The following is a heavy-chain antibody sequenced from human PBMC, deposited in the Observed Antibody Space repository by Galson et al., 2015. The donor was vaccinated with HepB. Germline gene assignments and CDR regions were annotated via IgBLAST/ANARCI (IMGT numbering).Heavy chain of an antibody. CDR2: ISYSGST. Sequence: SEPLSLTCTVSGGSVRTYYWSWIRQPPGKGLEWIGDISYSGSTKHNPSLKSRVTISVDTSKNQFSLKLGSVTAADTAVYYCATITRSGWGLGTFDFWGQGTLVTVSS. CDR3: ATITRSGWGLGTFDF. D-gene: IGHD6-25*01. J-gene: IGHJ4*02. CDR1: GGSVRTYY. V-gene: IGHV4-59*02.